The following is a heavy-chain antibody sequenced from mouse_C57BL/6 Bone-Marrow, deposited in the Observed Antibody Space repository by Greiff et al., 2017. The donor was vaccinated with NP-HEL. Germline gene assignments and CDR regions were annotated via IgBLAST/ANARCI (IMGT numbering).Heavy chain of an antibody. J-gene: IGHJ4*01. D-gene: IGHD2-3*01. CDR1: GFNIKDDY. V-gene: IGHV14-4*01. CDR2: IDPENGDT. CDR3: TPDGYYEAMDY. Sequence: VQLQQSGAELVRPGASVKLSCTASGFNIKDDYMHWVKQRPEQGLEWIGWIDPENGDTEYASQFQGKAPITADTSSNTAYLQLSSLTSEDTAVYYCTPDGYYEAMDYRGQGTSVTVSS.